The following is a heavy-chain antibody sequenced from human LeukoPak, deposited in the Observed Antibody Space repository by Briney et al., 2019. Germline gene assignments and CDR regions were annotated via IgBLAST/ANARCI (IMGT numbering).Heavy chain of an antibody. CDR2: IYYSGST. CDR1: GGSISSGGYY. D-gene: IGHD6-19*01. V-gene: IGHV4-31*03. J-gene: IGHJ4*02. Sequence: SETLSLTCTVSGGSISSGGYYWSWIRQHPGKGLGWIGYIYYSGSTYYNPSLKSRVTISVDTSKNQFSLKLSSVTAADTAVYYCARASSYSSGWYYFDYWGQGTLVTVSS. CDR3: ARASSYSSGWYYFDY.